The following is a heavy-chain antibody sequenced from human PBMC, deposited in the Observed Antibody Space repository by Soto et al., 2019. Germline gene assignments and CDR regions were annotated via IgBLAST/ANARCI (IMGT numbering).Heavy chain of an antibody. Sequence: SGGSLRLSCAASGFTFSSYAMRWVRQAPGKGLEWVSAITDSGDDTYYIDSVKGRFTISIDNSKSTLYLQMNSLRAEDTAIYYCAKLGSSSWSPHYYFDYWGQGTLVTVSS. V-gene: IGHV3-23*01. CDR1: GFTFSSYA. CDR3: AKLGSSSWSPHYYFDY. CDR2: ITDSGDDT. D-gene: IGHD2-2*01. J-gene: IGHJ4*02.